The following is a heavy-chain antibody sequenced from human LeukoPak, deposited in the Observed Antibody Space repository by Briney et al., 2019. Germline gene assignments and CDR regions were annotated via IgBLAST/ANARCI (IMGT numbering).Heavy chain of an antibody. D-gene: IGHD3-22*01. J-gene: IGHJ4*02. Sequence: GESLRLSCATSGFTFRPFWIHWVRRGPGKGLEWVARIGLDGTNTNYADSVKGRFTVSRDNAKTTVYLQMNSLRVDDTAVYYCVRDLGYDRSGIWQKYFDYWGQGTLVTVSS. CDR2: IGLDGTNT. CDR3: VRDLGYDRSGIWQKYFDY. CDR1: GFTFRPFW. V-gene: IGHV3-74*01.